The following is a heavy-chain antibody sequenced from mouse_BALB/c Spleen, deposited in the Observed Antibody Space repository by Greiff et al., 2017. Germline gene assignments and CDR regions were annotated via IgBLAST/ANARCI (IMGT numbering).Heavy chain of an antibody. J-gene: IGHJ4*01. D-gene: IGHD1-1*01. V-gene: IGHV5-12-1*01. Sequence: DVQLVESGGGLVKPGGSLKLSCAASGFAFSSYDMSWVRQTPEKRLEWVAYISSGGGSTYYPDTVKGRFTISRDNAKNTLYLQMSRLKSEDTAVYYCGRQTAVVAPMDYWGQGTSVTVSS. CDR3: GRQTAVVAPMDY. CDR1: GFAFSSYD. CDR2: ISSGGGST.